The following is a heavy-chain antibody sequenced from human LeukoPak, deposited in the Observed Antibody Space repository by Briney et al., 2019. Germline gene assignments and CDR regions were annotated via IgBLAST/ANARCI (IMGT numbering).Heavy chain of an antibody. D-gene: IGHD4-17*01. CDR3: AREGGGDYGDYLRY. CDR1: GFTVSGNY. J-gene: IGHJ4*02. CDR2: IYSGGDT. V-gene: IGHV3-53*01. Sequence: GGSLRLSCAASGFTVSGNYMSWVRQAPGKGLEWVSVIYSGGDTYSADSVMGRFTISRDNSKNTVYLQMNSLRAEDTAVYYCAREGGGDYGDYLRYWGQGTLVTVSS.